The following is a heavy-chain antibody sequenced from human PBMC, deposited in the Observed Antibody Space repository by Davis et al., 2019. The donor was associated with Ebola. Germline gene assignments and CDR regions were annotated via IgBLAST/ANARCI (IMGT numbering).Heavy chain of an antibody. CDR2: INPSGGST. D-gene: IGHD7-27*01. V-gene: IGHV1-46*01. Sequence: ASSVKVSCKASGYTFTSYYMHWVRQAPGQGLEWMGLINPSGGSTSYAQKFQGRVTMTRDTSTSTVYMELSSLRSEDTAVYYCARETGDGDGMDVWGKGTTVTVSS. J-gene: IGHJ6*04. CDR3: ARETGDGDGMDV. CDR1: GYTFTSYY.